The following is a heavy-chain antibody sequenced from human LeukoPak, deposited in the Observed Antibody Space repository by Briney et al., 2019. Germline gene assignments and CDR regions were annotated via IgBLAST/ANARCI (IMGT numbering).Heavy chain of an antibody. CDR1: GFTFSSYW. Sequence: QTGGSLRLSCAASGFTFSSYWMHWVRQAPGKGLVWVSRIDGDGISTIYADSVKGRFTISRDNAKSTLYLQMNSLRADDTALYYCARGGGHFEYRGQGALVTVSS. V-gene: IGHV3-74*01. D-gene: IGHD3-10*01. J-gene: IGHJ4*02. CDR3: ARGGGHFEY. CDR2: IDGDGIST.